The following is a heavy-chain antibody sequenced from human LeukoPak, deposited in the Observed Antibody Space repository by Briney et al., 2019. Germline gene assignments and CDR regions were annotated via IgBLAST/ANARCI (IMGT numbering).Heavy chain of an antibody. J-gene: IGHJ4*02. V-gene: IGHV4-39*01. Sequence: PSETLSLTCTVSSGSIISSNYYWGWIRQPPGKGLEWIGSIYFSGSTNYNPSLKSRLTMSVDTSKNQFSLNLRSVTAADTAVYFCSSDHIVRASTFYWGQGTLVIVSS. CDR1: SGSIISSNYY. CDR3: SSDHIVRASTFY. D-gene: IGHD2-15*01. CDR2: IYFSGST.